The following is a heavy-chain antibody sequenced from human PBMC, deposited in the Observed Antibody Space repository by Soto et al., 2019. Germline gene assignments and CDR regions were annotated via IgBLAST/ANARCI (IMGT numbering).Heavy chain of an antibody. CDR1: GYSFTSYW. CDR3: ARVQRVFWSGYYFPDAFDI. D-gene: IGHD3-3*01. Sequence: PGESLKISCKGSGYSFTSYWISWVRQMPGKGLEWMGRIDPSDSYTNYSPSFQGHVTISADKSISTAYLQWSSLKASDTAMYYCARVQRVFWSGYYFPDAFDIWGQGTTVTGSS. V-gene: IGHV5-10-1*01. J-gene: IGHJ3*02. CDR2: IDPSDSYT.